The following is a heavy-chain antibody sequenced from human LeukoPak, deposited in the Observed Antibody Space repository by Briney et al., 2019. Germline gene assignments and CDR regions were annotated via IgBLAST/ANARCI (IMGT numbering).Heavy chain of an antibody. V-gene: IGHV4-39*01. CDR2: IYYSGST. J-gene: IGHJ4*02. Sequence: SETLSLTCTVSGGSISSSSYYWGWIRQPPGKGLEWIGSIYYSGSTYYNPSLKSRVTISVDTSKNQFSLKLSSVTAADTAVYYCARRGAYYYDSSGYYWVYWGQGTLVTVSS. CDR1: GGSISSSSYY. D-gene: IGHD3-22*01. CDR3: ARRGAYYYDSSGYYWVY.